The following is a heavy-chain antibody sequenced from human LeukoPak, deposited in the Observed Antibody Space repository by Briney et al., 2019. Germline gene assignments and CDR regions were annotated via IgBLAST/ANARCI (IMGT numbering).Heavy chain of an antibody. CDR1: GGSFSGYY. V-gene: IGHV4-34*01. CDR3: ARVMVIVDY. Sequence: SETLSLTCAVYGGSFSGYYWSWVRQPPGKGLEWIGEINHSGSTNYNPSLKSRVTISVDTSKNQFSLKLSSVTAADTAVYYCARVMVIVDYWGQGTLVTVSS. CDR2: INHSGST. D-gene: IGHD3-16*02. J-gene: IGHJ4*02.